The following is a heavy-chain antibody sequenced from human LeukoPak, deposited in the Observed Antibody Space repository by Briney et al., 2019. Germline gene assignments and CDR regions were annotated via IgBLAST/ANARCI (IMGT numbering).Heavy chain of an antibody. Sequence: SETLSLTCTVSGGSICSSSYYWGWIRQPPGKGLEWIGSIYYSGSTYYNPSLKSRVTISVDTSKNQFSLKLSSVTAADTAVYYCASREYFDYDILTGAFDYWGQGTLVTVSS. CDR3: ASREYFDYDILTGAFDY. CDR1: GGSICSSSYY. CDR2: IYYSGST. D-gene: IGHD3-9*01. V-gene: IGHV4-39*01. J-gene: IGHJ4*02.